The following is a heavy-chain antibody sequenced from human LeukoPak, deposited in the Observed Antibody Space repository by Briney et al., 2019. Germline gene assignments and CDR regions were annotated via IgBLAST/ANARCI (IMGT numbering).Heavy chain of an antibody. D-gene: IGHD3-10*01. Sequence: GTSLRLSCAASGFTFTTYGMHWVRQSPGRGLEWVALITYDGYYKYYSDSVKGRFTISSDTSKNTLYLQMNSLRAEDTAVYYCARDLSPVVRASPMGYWGQGTLVTVSS. CDR2: ITYDGYYK. CDR3: ARDLSPVVRASPMGY. CDR1: GFTFTTYG. V-gene: IGHV3-30*03. J-gene: IGHJ4*02.